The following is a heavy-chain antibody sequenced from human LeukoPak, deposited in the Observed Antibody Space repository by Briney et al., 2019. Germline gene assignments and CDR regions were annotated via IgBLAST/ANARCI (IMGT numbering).Heavy chain of an antibody. CDR2: ASYSGNT. J-gene: IGHJ4*02. D-gene: IGHD3-22*01. CDR3: ARDQYYDVSTYYEIDY. Sequence: PSETLSLTCAVYGGSFSDYSWTWIRQPPGKGLEWIGSASYSGNTYYNPSLKSRVTILVDTSKNQFSLKMTSVTAADTAVYYCARDQYYDVSTYYEIDYWGQGTLVTVSS. CDR1: GGSFSDYS. V-gene: IGHV4-34*01.